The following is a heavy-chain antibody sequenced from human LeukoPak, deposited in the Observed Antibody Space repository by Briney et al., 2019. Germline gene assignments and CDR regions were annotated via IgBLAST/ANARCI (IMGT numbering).Heavy chain of an antibody. D-gene: IGHD4-17*01. CDR3: ARVPTVTTWGYYYMDV. Sequence: PGGSLRLSCAASGFIFSDYYMSWIRQAPGKGLEWVSYISSSGTTKYYADSVKGRFTISRDNAKNSLYLQMNSLRAEDTAVYYCARVPTVTTWGYYYMDVWGKGTTVTVSS. J-gene: IGHJ6*03. CDR2: ISSSGTTK. CDR1: GFIFSDYY. V-gene: IGHV3-11*01.